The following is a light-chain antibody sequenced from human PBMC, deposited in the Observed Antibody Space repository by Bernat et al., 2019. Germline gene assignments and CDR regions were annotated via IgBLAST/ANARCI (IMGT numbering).Light chain of an antibody. CDR1: PSVISAY. CDR3: QQYDNSGWT. V-gene: IGKV3-20*01. CDR2: AAS. Sequence: EIVLTQSPGTLSLSPGESATLSCRASPSVISAYLAWYQQKPGQAPRLLIYAASHRATGIPDSFSGSGSGTDFNLTISRLEPEDFAVYYCQQYDNSGWTFGQGTKVEIK. J-gene: IGKJ1*01.